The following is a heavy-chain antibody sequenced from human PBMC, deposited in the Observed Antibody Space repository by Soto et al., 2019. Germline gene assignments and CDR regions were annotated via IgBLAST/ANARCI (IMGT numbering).Heavy chain of an antibody. V-gene: IGHV3-30*18. CDR2: ISYEGDNK. CDR3: AKDRRYDFWGGYGGYMDV. D-gene: IGHD3-3*01. CDR1: GLTFSPYA. J-gene: IGHJ6*03. Sequence: QVQLVESGGGVVQAGRSLRLSCAASGLTFSPYAMHWDRQAPGKGLEWVAVISYEGDNKYYPDCVKGRFTISRDNYKSTLYLQMNTLRPEDTAVYYCAKDRRYDFWGGYGGYMDVWGKGTMVIVSS.